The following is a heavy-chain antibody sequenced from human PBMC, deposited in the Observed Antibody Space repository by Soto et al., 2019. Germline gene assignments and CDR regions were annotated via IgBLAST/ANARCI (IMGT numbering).Heavy chain of an antibody. V-gene: IGHV2-5*01. J-gene: IGHJ3*02. CDR3: AHSESPLHYYDSSGYYNAFDI. Sequence: GSGPTLVNPTQTLTLTCTFSGFSLSTSGVGVGWIRQPPGKALEWLALIYWNDDKRYSPSLKSRLTITKDTSKNQVVLTMTNMDPVDTATYYCAHSESPLHYYDSSGYYNAFDIWGQGTMVTVSS. CDR1: GFSLSTSGVG. D-gene: IGHD3-22*01. CDR2: IYWNDDK.